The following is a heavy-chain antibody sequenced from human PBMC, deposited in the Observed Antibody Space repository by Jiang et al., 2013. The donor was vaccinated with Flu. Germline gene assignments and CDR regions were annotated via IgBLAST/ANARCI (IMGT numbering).Heavy chain of an antibody. D-gene: IGHD3-22*01. V-gene: IGHV1-69*01. J-gene: IGHJ5*02. Sequence: SSYAISWVRQAPGQGLEWMGGIIPIFGTANYAQKFQGRVTITADESTSTAYMEPSSLRSEDTAVYYCAREGNYYDSSGYSNWFDPWGQGTLVTVSS. CDR3: AREGNYYDSSGYSNWFDP. CDR2: IIPIFGTA. CDR1: SSYA.